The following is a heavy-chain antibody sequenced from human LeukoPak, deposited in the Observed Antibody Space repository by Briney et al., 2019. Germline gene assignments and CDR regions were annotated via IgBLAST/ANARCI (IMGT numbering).Heavy chain of an antibody. V-gene: IGHV3-13*01. J-gene: IGHJ3*02. Sequence: GGSLRLSCAASGLTFSSHDMHWVRQVTGKGLEWVSAIGTLADTFYLDSVKGRFTISIENAKNSLYLQMNSLRAGDTAVYYCATGRSRGWSYAFDIWGRGTMVTVSS. D-gene: IGHD6-19*01. CDR2: IGTLADT. CDR3: ATGRSRGWSYAFDI. CDR1: GLTFSSHD.